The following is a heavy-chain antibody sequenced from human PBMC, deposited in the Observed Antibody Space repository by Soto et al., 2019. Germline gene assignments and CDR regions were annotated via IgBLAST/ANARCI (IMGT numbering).Heavy chain of an antibody. V-gene: IGHV1-3*01. CDR2: INAGNGNT. CDR1: GYTFTNYA. CDR3: ARGVAVAAPYYFDC. J-gene: IGHJ4*02. Sequence: ASGKVSWKASGYTFTNYAMQWGRPAPGQRLEWMGWINAGNGNTKYSQKFQGRVTITRDTSASTAYMELSSLRSEDTAVYYCARGVAVAAPYYFDCWGQGALVTVSS. D-gene: IGHD6-19*01.